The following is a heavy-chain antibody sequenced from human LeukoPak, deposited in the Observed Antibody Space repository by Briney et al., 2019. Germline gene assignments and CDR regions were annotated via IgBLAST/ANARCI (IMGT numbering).Heavy chain of an antibody. Sequence: HPGGSLRLSCAASGFTFSSYAMSWVRQAPGKGLEWVSAISGCGGSTYYADSVKGRFTISRDNSKNTLYLQMNSLRVEDTAVYYCAKDGDRTETTWTFGSDYWGQGTLVTVSS. CDR1: GFTFSSYA. V-gene: IGHV3-23*01. D-gene: IGHD1-1*01. CDR2: ISGCGGST. J-gene: IGHJ4*02. CDR3: AKDGDRTETTWTFGSDY.